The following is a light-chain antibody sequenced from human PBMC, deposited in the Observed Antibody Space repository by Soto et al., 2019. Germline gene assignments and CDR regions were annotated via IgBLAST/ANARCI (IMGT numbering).Light chain of an antibody. V-gene: IGKV1-5*03. CDR1: QSIRSW. CDR2: KAS. Sequence: QSPSTLSASVGDRVTITCRASQSIRSWLAWYQQKPGKAPKVLIYKASSLESGVPSRFSGSGSGTEFTLTISSLQPDDFATYYCQQYENYPFTFGGGTKVEIK. CDR3: QQYENYPFT. J-gene: IGKJ4*01.